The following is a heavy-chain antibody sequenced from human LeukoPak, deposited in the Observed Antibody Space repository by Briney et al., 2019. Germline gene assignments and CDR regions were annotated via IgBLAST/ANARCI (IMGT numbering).Heavy chain of an antibody. CDR3: ARVRRSSGWYYFDY. J-gene: IGHJ4*02. CDR1: GGSISSSNW. V-gene: IGHV4-4*02. CDR2: IYHSGST. D-gene: IGHD3-22*01. Sequence: PSGTLSLTCAVSGGSISSSNWWSWVRQPPGKGLEWIGEIYHSGSTNYNPSLKSRDTISVDKSKNQFSLKLSSVTAADTAVYYCARVRRSSGWYYFDYWGQGTLVTVSS.